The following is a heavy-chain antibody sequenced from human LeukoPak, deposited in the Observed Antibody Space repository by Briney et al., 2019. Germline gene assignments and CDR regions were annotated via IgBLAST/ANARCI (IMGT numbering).Heavy chain of an antibody. CDR1: GYTFTSYA. Sequence: ASVKVSCKASGYTFTSYAMNWVRQAPGQGLEWMGWINTNTGNPTYAQGFTGRFVFSLATSVSTAYLQISSLKAEDTAVYYCARYLAPEGWYFDLWGRGTLVTVSS. CDR2: INTNTGNP. CDR3: ARYLAPEGWYFDL. D-gene: IGHD1-14*01. J-gene: IGHJ2*01. V-gene: IGHV7-4-1*02.